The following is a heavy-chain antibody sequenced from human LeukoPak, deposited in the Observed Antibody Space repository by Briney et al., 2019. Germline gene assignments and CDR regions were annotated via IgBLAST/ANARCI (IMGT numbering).Heavy chain of an antibody. Sequence: PGGSLRLSCAASGFTFSSYAMSWVRQAPGKGLEWVSGISGGGRSTFYADSVKGRFTISRDNSKNTLYLQMNSLRAEDTAVYYCAKDCSGSSFHANDAFDIWGQGTMVTVSS. J-gene: IGHJ3*02. D-gene: IGHD2-2*01. CDR3: AKDCSGSSFHANDAFDI. CDR1: GFTFSSYA. V-gene: IGHV3-23*01. CDR2: ISGGGRST.